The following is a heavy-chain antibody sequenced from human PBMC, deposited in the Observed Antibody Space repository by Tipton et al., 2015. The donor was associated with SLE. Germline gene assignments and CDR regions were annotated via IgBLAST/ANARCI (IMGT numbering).Heavy chain of an antibody. Sequence: TLSLTCTVSGGSISSTNYYWGWIRQPPGKGLEWIATIYYTGSTYYNPSLKSRVTISIDTSKNQFSLKLNSVTAADTAVYFCVRDVTSSGVSDSWGQGTLVTVSS. J-gene: IGHJ4*02. D-gene: IGHD6-19*01. V-gene: IGHV4-39*07. CDR3: VRDVTSSGVSDS. CDR2: IYYTGST. CDR1: GGSISSTNYY.